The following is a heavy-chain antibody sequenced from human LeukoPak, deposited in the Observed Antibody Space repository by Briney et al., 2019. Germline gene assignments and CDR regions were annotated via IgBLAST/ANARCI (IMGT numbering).Heavy chain of an antibody. V-gene: IGHV1-18*01. D-gene: IGHD3-10*01. J-gene: IGHJ4*02. CDR3: ARPRGFYYYGSGSYPFDY. CDR2: ISAYNGNT. CDR1: GYTFTSYG. Sequence: ASVKVSCKASGYTFTSYGISWVRQAPGQGLEWMGWISAYNGNTNYAQNLQGRVTMTTDTSTSTAYMELRSLRSDDTAVYYCARPRGFYYYGSGSYPFDYWGQGTLVTVSS.